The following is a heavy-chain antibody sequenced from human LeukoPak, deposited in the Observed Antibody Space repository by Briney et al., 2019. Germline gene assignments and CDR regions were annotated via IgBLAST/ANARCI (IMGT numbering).Heavy chain of an antibody. V-gene: IGHV1-2*02. D-gene: IGHD3-10*01. CDR3: ARDESDYFKRFDY. CDR1: GYTFTGYS. CDR2: INPNSGGT. Sequence: GASVKVSCKASGYTFTGYSMHWVRQAPGQGLEWMGWINPNSGGTNYAQKFQGRITMTRDTSISTAYMELSRLRSDDTAVYYCARDESDYFKRFDYWGQGTLVTVSS. J-gene: IGHJ4*02.